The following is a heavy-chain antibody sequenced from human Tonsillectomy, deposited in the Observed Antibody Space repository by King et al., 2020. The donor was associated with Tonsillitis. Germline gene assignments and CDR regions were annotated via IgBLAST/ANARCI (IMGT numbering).Heavy chain of an antibody. V-gene: IGHV3-48*01. CDR3: ASVGRGDGYGRLWDAFAI. CDR1: GFTFSSYS. D-gene: IGHD5-24*01. Sequence: VQLVESGGGLVQPGGSLRLSCAASGFTFSSYSMNWVRQAPGKGLEWVSYISSSSSTIYYADSVKGRFTISRDNAKNSLYLQMNSLRAEDTAVYYCASVGRGDGYGRLWDAFAIWGQRTMVTVSS. J-gene: IGHJ3*02. CDR2: ISSSSSTI.